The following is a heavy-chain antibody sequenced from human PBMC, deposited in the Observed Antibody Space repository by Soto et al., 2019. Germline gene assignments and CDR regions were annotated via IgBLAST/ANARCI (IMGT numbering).Heavy chain of an antibody. V-gene: IGHV1-18*01. D-gene: IGHD6-25*01. Sequence: QVRLVPSGTVVTEPGASVKVSCKASGYTFSTYYISWVRQAPGQGLQWLGWISGFNGNTFSPQEVQDRVVMTMDRSTSTADMELTSLRAADTAVYYCARDDAISGRARAFDGCGQGTLVIVSS. CDR1: GYTFSTYY. J-gene: IGHJ3*01. CDR3: ARDDAISGRARAFDG. CDR2: ISGFNGNT.